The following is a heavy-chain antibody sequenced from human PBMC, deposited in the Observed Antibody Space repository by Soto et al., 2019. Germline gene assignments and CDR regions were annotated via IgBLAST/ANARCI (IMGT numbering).Heavy chain of an antibody. Sequence: PSETLSLTCTVSGGSVGSGSYYWSWIRQPLGKGLEWIGYIYYSGNTDYNPSLRGRATISVDKAKNHFSMQLTSVTSADTAIYYCATDPALAHYSDQPNPYWFDTWGQGTLVTVSS. V-gene: IGHV4-61*03. CDR3: ATDPALAHYSDQPNPYWFDT. D-gene: IGHD4-17*01. J-gene: IGHJ5*02. CDR1: GGSVGSGSYY. CDR2: IYYSGNT.